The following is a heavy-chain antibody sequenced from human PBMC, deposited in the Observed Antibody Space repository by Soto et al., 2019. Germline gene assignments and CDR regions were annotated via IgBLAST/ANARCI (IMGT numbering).Heavy chain of an antibody. J-gene: IGHJ4*02. V-gene: IGHV1-24*01. CDR2: FDPEDGET. CDR3: ATAIGSFNYYYDSSGYPALLDY. D-gene: IGHD3-22*01. CDR1: GYTLTELS. Sequence: ASVKVSCKVSGYTLTELSMHWVRQAPGKGLEWMGGFDPEDGETIYAQKFQGRVTMTEDTSTDTAYMELSSLRSEDTAVYYCATAIGSFNYYYDSSGYPALLDYWGQGTLVTVSS.